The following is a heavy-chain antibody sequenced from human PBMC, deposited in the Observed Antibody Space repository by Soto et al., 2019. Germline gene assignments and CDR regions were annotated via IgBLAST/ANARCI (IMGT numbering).Heavy chain of an antibody. CDR3: ARGPRVSSTGTGAH. J-gene: IGHJ4*02. CDR2: ISDDGSTA. Sequence: WGSLRLSCSVSGFTFSAYWMHWVRQVPGKGLTWVSRISDDGSTATYADSVKGRFVISRDNAKNSLYLEMNTLRADDSGLYYCARGPRVSSTGTGAHWGRGTLVTVSS. V-gene: IGHV3-74*01. CDR1: GFTFSAYW. D-gene: IGHD1-1*01.